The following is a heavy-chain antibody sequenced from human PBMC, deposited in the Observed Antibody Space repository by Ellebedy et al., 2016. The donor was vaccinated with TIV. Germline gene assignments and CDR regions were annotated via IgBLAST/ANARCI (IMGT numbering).Heavy chain of an antibody. J-gene: IGHJ4*02. D-gene: IGHD1-26*01. CDR1: GFTLSDYW. Sequence: GESLKISCAASGFTLSDYWMQWVRQAPGKGLVWVSRSNGDGSTTNYADSVKGRFTISRDNAKNTLYLQMNSLRAEDTAVYYCARDRYPFDSWGQGTLVTVSS. CDR2: SNGDGSTT. V-gene: IGHV3-74*01. CDR3: ARDRYPFDS.